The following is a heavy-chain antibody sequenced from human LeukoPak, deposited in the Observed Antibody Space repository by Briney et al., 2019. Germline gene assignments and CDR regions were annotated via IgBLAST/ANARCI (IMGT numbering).Heavy chain of an antibody. CDR3: AAAGIYYDSSGYYYVDAFDI. J-gene: IGHJ3*02. CDR2: INTNTGNP. Sequence: ASVKVSCKASGYTFTSYAMNWVRQAPGQGLEWMGWINTNTGNPTYAQGFTGRFVFSLDTSVSTAYLQISSLKAEDTAVYYCAAAGIYYDSSGYYYVDAFDIWGQGTMVTVSS. V-gene: IGHV7-4-1*02. D-gene: IGHD3-22*01. CDR1: GYTFTSYA.